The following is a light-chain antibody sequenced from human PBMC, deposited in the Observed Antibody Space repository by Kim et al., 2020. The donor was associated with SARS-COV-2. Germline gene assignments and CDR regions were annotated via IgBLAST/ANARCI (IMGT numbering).Light chain of an antibody. CDR2: DAS. CDR3: QQRSNWFIT. CDR1: QSVSSY. V-gene: IGKV3-11*01. Sequence: EIVLTQSPATLSLSPGERATLYCRASQSVSSYLAWYQQKPGQAPRLLIYDASNRATGIPARFSGSGSGTDFTLTISSLEPEDFAVYYCQQRSNWFITFGQGTRLEIK. J-gene: IGKJ5*01.